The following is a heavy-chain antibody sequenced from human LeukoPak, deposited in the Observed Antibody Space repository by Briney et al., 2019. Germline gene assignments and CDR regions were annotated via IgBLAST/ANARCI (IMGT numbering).Heavy chain of an antibody. J-gene: IGHJ6*03. D-gene: IGHD6-13*01. V-gene: IGHV1-69*13. CDR2: IIPIFGTA. CDR1: GGTFSSYA. CDR3: ARGGIAAARYYYYYMDV. Sequence: GASVKVSRKASGGTFSSYAISWVRQAPGQGLEWMGGIIPIFGTANYAQKFQGRVTITADESTSTAYMELSSLRSEDTAVYYCARGGIAAARYYYYYMDVWGKGTTVTVSS.